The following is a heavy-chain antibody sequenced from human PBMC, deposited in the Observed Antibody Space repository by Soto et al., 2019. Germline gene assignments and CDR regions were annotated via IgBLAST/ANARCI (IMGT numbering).Heavy chain of an antibody. CDR1: GYTFSSYG. V-gene: IGHV1-18*01. Sequence: QVQLLQSGPEVTKPGASVKVSCKASGYTFSSYGISWVRQAPGQGLEWMGWISTYNGNPNYAQKFQGRVTMTTDTSTSTAYMELRSLRSDDTAVFYCARAPLYSTSPKTAFDIWGQGTVVTVSS. D-gene: IGHD6-6*01. CDR3: ARAPLYSTSPKTAFDI. CDR2: ISTYNGNP. J-gene: IGHJ3*02.